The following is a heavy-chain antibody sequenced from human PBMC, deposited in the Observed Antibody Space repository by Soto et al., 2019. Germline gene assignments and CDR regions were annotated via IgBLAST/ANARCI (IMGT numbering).Heavy chain of an antibody. V-gene: IGHV3-9*01. Sequence: GGSLRLSCAASGFIFDDFAMHWVRQAPGKGLEWVSSITWNSASVAYADSVKGRFTISRDNAKNSLYLQMNNLRPEDAALYYCTKEVYGMGYYYYGMDVWGQGTTVTVSS. CDR1: GFIFDDFA. D-gene: IGHD2-8*01. CDR2: ITWNSASV. CDR3: TKEVYGMGYYYYGMDV. J-gene: IGHJ6*02.